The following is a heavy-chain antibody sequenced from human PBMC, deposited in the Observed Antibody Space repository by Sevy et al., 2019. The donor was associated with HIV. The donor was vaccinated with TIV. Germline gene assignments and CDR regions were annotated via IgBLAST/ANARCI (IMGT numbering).Heavy chain of an antibody. D-gene: IGHD3-10*01. J-gene: IGHJ4*01. V-gene: IGHV1-69*13. CDR2: IIAVFGTT. CDR1: VGIFRSNA. Sequence: ASVKVSCKASVGIFRSNAISWVRQAPGQGLEWMGGIIAVFGTTHYAQKFQGRVTITADESRSTAYMELSSLKSEDTAVYYCARDKNYYVSGSFDYWGQGSQVTVSS. CDR3: ARDKNYYVSGSFDY.